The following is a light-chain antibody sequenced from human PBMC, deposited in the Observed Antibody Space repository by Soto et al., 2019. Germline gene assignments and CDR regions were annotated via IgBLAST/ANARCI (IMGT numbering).Light chain of an antibody. CDR2: STS. J-gene: IGKJ1*01. V-gene: IGKV1-39*01. CDR1: QSISYY. CDR3: QQSYSTPWT. Sequence: DIQMTQSPSSLSASVGDRVTITCRASQSISYYLNWYQQKQGRAPRLLIYSTSTLQSGVPSKFRGSASGTDCTLTIRSLQPEDFAPYYCQQSYSTPWTFGQGTKVEIK.